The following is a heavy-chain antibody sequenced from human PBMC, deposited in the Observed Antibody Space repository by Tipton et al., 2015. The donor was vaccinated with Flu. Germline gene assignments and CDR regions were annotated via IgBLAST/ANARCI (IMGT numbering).Heavy chain of an antibody. J-gene: IGHJ6*02. D-gene: IGHD3-10*01. V-gene: IGHV4-39*07. CDR1: GGSITSSAYY. CDR2: IYNSGNT. Sequence: TLSLTCTVSGGSITSSAYYWAWIRQPPGKGLVWIGSIYNSGNTYYNPSLKSRVTISVDTSKNQFSLKLSSVTAADTAVYYCARDDGDYGLGSYHYYYGMDVWGQGTTVTVSS. CDR3: ARDDGDYGLGSYHYYYGMDV.